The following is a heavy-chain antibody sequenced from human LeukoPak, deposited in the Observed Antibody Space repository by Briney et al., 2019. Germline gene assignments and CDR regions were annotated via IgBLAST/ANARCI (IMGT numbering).Heavy chain of an antibody. Sequence: GGSLRLSCAASGFTFSNYWMTWVRQAPGKGLEWVANINRDGSERYYVDSVKGRFTISRDDAKSSLYLQMNSLRAEDAAVYYCARRNAMDVWGQGTTVIVFS. J-gene: IGHJ6*02. CDR3: ARRNAMDV. CDR2: INRDGSER. CDR1: GFTFSNYW. V-gene: IGHV3-7*03.